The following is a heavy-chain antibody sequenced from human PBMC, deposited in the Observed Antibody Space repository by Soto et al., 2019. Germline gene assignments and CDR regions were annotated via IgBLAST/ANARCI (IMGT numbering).Heavy chain of an antibody. Sequence: ASVKVSCKASGYTFTSYGISWVRQAPGQGLEWKGWISAYNGNTNYAQKLQGRVTMTTDTSTSTAYMELRSLRSDDTAVYYCARVGCQKVGEQQLVLSCPGVDYWGQGTLVTVSS. CDR1: GYTFTSYG. CDR3: ARVGCQKVGEQQLVLSCPGVDY. V-gene: IGHV1-18*01. J-gene: IGHJ4*02. D-gene: IGHD6-13*01. CDR2: ISAYNGNT.